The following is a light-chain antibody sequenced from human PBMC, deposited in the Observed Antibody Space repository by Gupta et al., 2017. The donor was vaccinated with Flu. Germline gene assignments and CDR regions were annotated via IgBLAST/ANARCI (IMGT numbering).Light chain of an antibody. CDR3: QAWDSSTYV. CDR2: QDT. CDR1: KLGHKY. V-gene: IGLV3-1*01. Sequence: SYDLTQPPSVSVSPGQTASITCSGDKLGHKYASWYQQKPGQSPLLIIYQDTKRPSGIPDRFSASNSGNTATLTISGTQPMDEDEYYCQAWDSSTYVFGTGTKVTVL. J-gene: IGLJ1*01.